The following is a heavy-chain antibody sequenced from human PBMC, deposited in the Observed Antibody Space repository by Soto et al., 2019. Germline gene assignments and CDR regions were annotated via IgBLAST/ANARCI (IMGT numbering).Heavy chain of an antibody. CDR3: ASDMSTT. D-gene: IGHD2-2*01. Sequence: QVQLVQSGAEVKKPGASVKVSCKASGYTFTSHDINWMRQATGQGLEWMGWMNPNSGHTNYAQKFQGRVTMTMDTSISTAYMELTNLRSEDTAIYYCASDMSTTWGQGTLVTVSS. V-gene: IGHV1-8*01. CDR2: MNPNSGHT. CDR1: GYTFTSHD. J-gene: IGHJ5*02.